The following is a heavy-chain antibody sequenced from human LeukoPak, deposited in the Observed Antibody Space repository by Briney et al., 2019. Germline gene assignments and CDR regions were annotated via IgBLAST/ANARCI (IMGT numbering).Heavy chain of an antibody. CDR2: IYHSGST. V-gene: IGHV4-30-2*01. D-gene: IGHD3-9*01. CDR3: ARDFDPYYGMDV. J-gene: IGHJ6*02. CDR1: GGSISSGGYS. Sequence: SETLSLTCAVSGGSISSGGYSWSWIRQPPGKALEWIGYIYHSGSTYYNPSLKSRVTISVDSSKNLFSLKLSSVTAADTAVYYCARDFDPYYGMDVWGQGTTVTVSS.